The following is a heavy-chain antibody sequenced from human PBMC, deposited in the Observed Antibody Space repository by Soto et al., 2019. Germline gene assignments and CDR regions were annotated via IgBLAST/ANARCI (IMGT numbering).Heavy chain of an antibody. V-gene: IGHV3-30*03. CDR2: ISYDGSNK. J-gene: IGHJ4*02. CDR1: GFTFSSYG. Sequence: GGSLRLSCAASGFTFSSYGMHWVRQAPGKGLEWVAVISYDGSNKYYADSVKGRFTISRDNSKNTLYLQMNSLKTEDTDVYYCTTDDGLFDYWGQGTLVTVSS. CDR3: TTDDGLFDY.